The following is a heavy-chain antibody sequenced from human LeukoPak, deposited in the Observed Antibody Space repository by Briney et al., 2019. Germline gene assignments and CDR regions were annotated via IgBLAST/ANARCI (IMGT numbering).Heavy chain of an antibody. CDR3: ATAYDFLYYFDY. D-gene: IGHD3-3*01. CDR2: ISSSSSYI. CDR1: GFTFSSYA. Sequence: GGSLRLSCAASGFTFSSYAMSWVRRAPGKGLEWVSSISSSSSYIYYADSVKGRFTISRDNAKNSLYLQMNSLRAEDTAVYYCATAYDFLYYFDYWGQGTLVTVSS. V-gene: IGHV3-21*01. J-gene: IGHJ4*02.